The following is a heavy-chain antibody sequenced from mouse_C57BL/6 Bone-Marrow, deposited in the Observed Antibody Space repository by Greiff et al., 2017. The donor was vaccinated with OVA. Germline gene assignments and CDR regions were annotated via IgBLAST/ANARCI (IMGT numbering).Heavy chain of an antibody. V-gene: IGHV1-76*01. CDR1: GYTFTDYY. CDR3: ARSGSNYDEDFDY. J-gene: IGHJ2*01. Sequence: QVQLQQPGAELVKPGASVKLSCKASGYTFTDYYINWVKQRPGQGLEWIARIYPGSGNTYYNEKFKGKATLTAEKSSSTAYMQLSSLTSEDSAVYFCARSGSNYDEDFDYWGQGTTLTVSS. D-gene: IGHD2-5*01. CDR2: IYPGSGNT.